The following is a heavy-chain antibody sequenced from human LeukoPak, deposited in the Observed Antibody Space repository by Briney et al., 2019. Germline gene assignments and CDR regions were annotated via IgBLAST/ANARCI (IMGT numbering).Heavy chain of an antibody. D-gene: IGHD5-18*01. CDR1: GFTFSNYW. CDR2: IDSDGSST. CDR3: AREGRGYSYAFEY. V-gene: IGHV3-74*01. Sequence: GGSLRLSCAASGFTFSNYWMHWVRQAPGKGLVWVSRIDSDGSSTTYADSVKGRFTISRDNGQNTLYLQMNSLRAEDTAVYYCAREGRGYSYAFEYWGQGTLVTVSS. J-gene: IGHJ4*02.